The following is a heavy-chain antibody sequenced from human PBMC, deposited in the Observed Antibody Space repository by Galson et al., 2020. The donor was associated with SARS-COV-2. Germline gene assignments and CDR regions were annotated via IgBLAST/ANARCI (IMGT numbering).Heavy chain of an antibody. Sequence: ASETLSLTCTVSGGSFSGHYCTWIRQPPGKRLEWIGYMSHSGGVNYSPSLKSRVSISLDTPNNQCSLRLNSVTAADTAVYYCARWLQFSGLDVWGHGATVTVSS. CDR3: ARWLQFSGLDV. V-gene: IGHV4-59*08. CDR2: MSHSGGV. CDR1: GGSFSGHY. D-gene: IGHD4-4*01. J-gene: IGHJ6*02.